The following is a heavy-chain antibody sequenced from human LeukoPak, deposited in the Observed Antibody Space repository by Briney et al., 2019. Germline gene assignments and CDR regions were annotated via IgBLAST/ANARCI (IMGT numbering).Heavy chain of an antibody. Sequence: GGSLRLSCAASGFFFSNSGRHWVRQAPGKRLEWVAILPYDGNNEYYADSVKGRFTASRDNSENTLYLQMNSLRSEDTAVYYCAKDGLYCTGGSCYNLLNSWGQGTLVIVSS. CDR1: GFFFSNSG. D-gene: IGHD2-15*01. CDR3: AKDGLYCTGGSCYNLLNS. J-gene: IGHJ4*02. V-gene: IGHV3-30*18. CDR2: LPYDGNNE.